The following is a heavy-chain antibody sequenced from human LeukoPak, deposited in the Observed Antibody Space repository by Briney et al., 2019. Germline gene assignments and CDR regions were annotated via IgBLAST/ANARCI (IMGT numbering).Heavy chain of an antibody. CDR1: GYTFTAYY. D-gene: IGHD5-24*01. CDR3: ARGGDGNRRDFDY. CDR2: INPNSGDP. Sequence: ASVKVSCKASGYTFTAYYLHWVRQAPGQGLEWMGWINPNSGDPNYAQNFQGGVTMARDTSISTAYMELSSLRSDDKAVYYCARGGDGNRRDFDYWGQGILVTVSS. V-gene: IGHV1-2*02. J-gene: IGHJ4*02.